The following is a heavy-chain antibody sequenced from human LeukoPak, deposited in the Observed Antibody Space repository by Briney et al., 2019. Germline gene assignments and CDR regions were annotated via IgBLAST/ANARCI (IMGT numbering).Heavy chain of an antibody. V-gene: IGHV1-18*01. CDR3: ARVYGSGSYFSGDAFDI. D-gene: IGHD3-10*01. J-gene: IGHJ3*02. CDR2: ISAYNGNT. CDR1: GYTFTSYG. Sequence: GASVKVSCKASGYTFTSYGISWVRQAPGQGLEWMGWISAYNGNTNYAQKLQGRVTMTTDTSTSTAYMELRSLRSDDTAVYYCARVYGSGSYFSGDAFDIWGQGTIVTVSS.